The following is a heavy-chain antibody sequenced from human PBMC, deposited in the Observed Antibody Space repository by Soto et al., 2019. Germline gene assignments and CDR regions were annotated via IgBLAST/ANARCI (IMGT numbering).Heavy chain of an antibody. CDR2: IYYSGST. Sequence: QVQLQESGPGLVKPSETLSLTCTVSGGSISSYYWSWIRQPPGKGLEWIGYIYYSGSTNYNPSLKSRVTISVDTSKNQFSLKLSSVTAADTAVYYCARGRRDDSSGYYAYWGQGTLVTVSS. D-gene: IGHD3-22*01. J-gene: IGHJ4*02. V-gene: IGHV4-59*01. CDR1: GGSISSYY. CDR3: ARGRRDDSSGYYAY.